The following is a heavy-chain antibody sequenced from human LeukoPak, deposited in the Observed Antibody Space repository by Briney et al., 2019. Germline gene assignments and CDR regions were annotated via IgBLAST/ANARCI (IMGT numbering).Heavy chain of an antibody. D-gene: IGHD4-23*01. J-gene: IGHJ4*02. CDR1: GVSISSYY. CDR3: ARHTTVVPPHYFDY. Sequence: PSETLSLTCTVSGVSISSYYWSWIRQPPGKGLEWIGYVFYSGSTNYNPSLKSRVTMSLGTSKNQISLKLSSVTAADTAMHYCARHTTVVPPHYFDYWGQGTLVTVSS. V-gene: IGHV4-59*08. CDR2: VFYSGST.